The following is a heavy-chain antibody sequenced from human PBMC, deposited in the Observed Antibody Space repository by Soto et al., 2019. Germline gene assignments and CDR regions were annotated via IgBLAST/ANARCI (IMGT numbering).Heavy chain of an antibody. V-gene: IGHV1-18*01. CDR2: ISAYNGNT. Sequence: QVQLVQYGAEVKKPGASVKVSCKASSYTFTSYGISWVRQAHGQGLEWMGWISAYNGNTNYAQKLQDRVTMTTDTSTSTAYMELRSPRSDNTAVYYCARDLAVGLVDYWGQGTLVTVSS. D-gene: IGHD6-19*01. J-gene: IGHJ4*02. CDR3: ARDLAVGLVDY. CDR1: SYTFTSYG.